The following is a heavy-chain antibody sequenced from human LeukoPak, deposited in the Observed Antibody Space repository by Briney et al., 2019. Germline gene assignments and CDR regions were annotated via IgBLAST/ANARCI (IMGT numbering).Heavy chain of an antibody. CDR1: GFTFSSYW. V-gene: IGHV3-74*01. CDR3: ARETRVRWTHY. Sequence: GGSLRLSCAASGFTFSSYWMHWVRQAPGKGLVWVSRINSDGSSTSYADSVKGRSTISRDNAKNTLYLQMNSLRAEDTAVYYCARETRVRWTHYLGQGNLVTVSS. J-gene: IGHJ4*02. D-gene: IGHD5-24*01. CDR2: INSDGSST.